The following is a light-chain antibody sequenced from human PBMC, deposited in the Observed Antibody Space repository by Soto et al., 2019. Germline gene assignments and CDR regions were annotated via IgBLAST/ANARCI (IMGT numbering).Light chain of an antibody. CDR2: AAS. CDR3: QQSNTFPHS. Sequence: DIQMTQSPSSVSASVGARVTITCRASQGIRSWLAWYQQKPGKAPKLLIYAASSLQNGVPLRFSGSGSGTYFTLTISSLQPEYFATYYCQQSNTFPHSFGQGTKVEIK. V-gene: IGKV1-12*01. J-gene: IGKJ2*01. CDR1: QGIRSW.